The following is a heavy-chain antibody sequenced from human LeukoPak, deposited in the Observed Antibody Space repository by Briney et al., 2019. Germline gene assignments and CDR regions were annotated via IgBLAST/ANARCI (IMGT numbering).Heavy chain of an antibody. J-gene: IGHJ3*02. V-gene: IGHV3-49*04. D-gene: IGHD3-22*01. CDR3: TRRYNYDSSGYYYVRDAFDI. CDR1: GFTFNDHG. Sequence: GVLRLSCAASGFTFNDHGMSWVRQAPGKGLEWVGFIRSKAYGGTTKNAASVKGRFTISRDDSRSIAYLQMNSLKTEDTAVYYCTRRYNYDSSGYYYVRDAFDIWGQGTMVTVSS. CDR2: IRSKAYGGTT.